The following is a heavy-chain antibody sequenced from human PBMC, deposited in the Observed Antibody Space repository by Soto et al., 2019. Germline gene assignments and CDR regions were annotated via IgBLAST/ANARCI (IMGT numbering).Heavy chain of an antibody. D-gene: IGHD1-7*01. V-gene: IGHV3-48*03. Sequence: GGSLRLSCAASGFTFSSYEMNWVRQAPGKGLEWVSYISSSGSTIYYEDAVKGRFTISRDNAKNSLYLQMNSLRAEDTAVYYCARDQQSTGTTNWGQGTLVTVSS. J-gene: IGHJ4*02. CDR2: ISSSGSTI. CDR3: ARDQQSTGTTN. CDR1: GFTFSSYE.